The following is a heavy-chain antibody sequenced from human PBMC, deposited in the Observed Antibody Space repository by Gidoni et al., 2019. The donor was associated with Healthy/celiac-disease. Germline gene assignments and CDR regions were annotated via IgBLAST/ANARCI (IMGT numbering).Heavy chain of an antibody. V-gene: IGHV1-46*01. J-gene: IGHJ6*02. D-gene: IGHD3-10*01. CDR3: ASRGNVDYYYYGMDV. CDR2: INPSCGST. CDR1: GYTFPSYY. Sequence: QVQLVQSRAEVKKPVAAVKVSCKASGYTFPSYYMHWVRQAPGQGLEWMGIINPSCGSTSYEKKFQGRVTMTRETVTSTVYMELSRLRSEDTAVYYCASRGNVDYYYYGMDVWGQGTTVTVSS.